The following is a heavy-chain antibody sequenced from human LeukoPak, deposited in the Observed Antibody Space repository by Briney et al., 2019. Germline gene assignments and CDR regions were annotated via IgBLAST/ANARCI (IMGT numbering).Heavy chain of an antibody. CDR2: INSDGSST. Sequence: PGGSLRLSCAASGFTFSSYWMHWVRQAPGKGLVWVSRINSDGSSTSYADSVRGRFTISRDTAKNTLYLQMNSLRAEDTAVYYCARDDVDCSSTSCYASGVDYWGQGTLVTVSS. V-gene: IGHV3-74*01. CDR3: ARDDVDCSSTSCYASGVDY. D-gene: IGHD2-2*01. J-gene: IGHJ4*02. CDR1: GFTFSSYW.